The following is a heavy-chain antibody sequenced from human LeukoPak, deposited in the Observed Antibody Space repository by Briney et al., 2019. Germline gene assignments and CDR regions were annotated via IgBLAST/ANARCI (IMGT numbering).Heavy chain of an antibody. CDR1: GGSFSGYY. Sequence: PSETLSLTCAVYGGSFSGYYWSWIRQPPGKGLEWIGEINHSGSTNYDPSLKSRVTISVDTSKNQFSLKLGSVTAADTAVYYCARGGYYDSSGSAFDIWGQGTMVTVSS. J-gene: IGHJ3*02. CDR2: INHSGST. CDR3: ARGGYYDSSGSAFDI. V-gene: IGHV4-34*01. D-gene: IGHD3-22*01.